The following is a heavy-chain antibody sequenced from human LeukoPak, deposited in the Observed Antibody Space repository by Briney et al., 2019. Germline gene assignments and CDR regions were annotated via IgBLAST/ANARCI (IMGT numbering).Heavy chain of an antibody. CDR1: GFTFSSYG. CDR2: RRFDGGNK. D-gene: IGHD3-9*01. CDR3: EKQLRDFDWLLRGLIDY. V-gene: IGHV3-30*02. J-gene: IGHJ4*02. Sequence: GGSLRLSCAASGFTFSSYGMHWVRQAPGKGLEWVAFRRFDGGNKYCADSVRGRFIISRDNSKNTLFLQMNSLRPEDTAIYYCEKQLRDFDWLLRGLIDYWGQGTLVTVSS.